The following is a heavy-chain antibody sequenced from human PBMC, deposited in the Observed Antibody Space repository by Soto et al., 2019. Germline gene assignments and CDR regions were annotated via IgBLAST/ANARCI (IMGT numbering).Heavy chain of an antibody. D-gene: IGHD3-22*01. Sequence: GESLKIYCKGSGYSSITYWIGWVRQMPGKGLEWMGILYPGDSDSRYSPSFEGQVTISADRSSSTAYLQWSSLKASDTAMYYCARDSRMSPYGMDVWGQGTTGTV. CDR2: LYPGDSDS. J-gene: IGHJ6*02. CDR3: ARDSRMSPYGMDV. V-gene: IGHV5-51*01. CDR1: GYSSITYW.